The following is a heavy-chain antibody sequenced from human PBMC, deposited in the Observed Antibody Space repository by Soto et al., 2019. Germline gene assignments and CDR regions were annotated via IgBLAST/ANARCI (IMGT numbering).Heavy chain of an antibody. CDR1: GFTVSSNY. V-gene: IGHV3-66*03. D-gene: IGHD3-16*01. CDR3: SRNRVEGGDYHYYGMDV. Sequence: PGGSLRLSCAASGFTVSSNYMIWVRQAPVNGLEFLSVIYTYYSTYYSDSLKGRFTISIYNSKNTLYLQMNILIADYTSVYYCSRNRVEGGDYHYYGMDVWGQGNTVTVSS. CDR2: IYTYYST. J-gene: IGHJ6*02.